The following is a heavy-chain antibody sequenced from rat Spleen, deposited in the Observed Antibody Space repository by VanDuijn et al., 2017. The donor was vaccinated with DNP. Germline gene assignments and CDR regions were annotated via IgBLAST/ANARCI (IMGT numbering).Heavy chain of an antibody. D-gene: IGHD1-11*01. J-gene: IGHJ2*01. V-gene: IGHV5S11*01. CDR3: AKAGGYSPWYFDY. CDR2: ISHSDGIT. CDR1: GFSFSNYY. Sequence: EVQLVESGVGPVQPGRSLKLSCAASGFSFSNYYMAWVRLAPKQGLEWVAMISHSDGITYYPDSVKGLFTIARDNAKSTLYLQMDSLRSEETATYYCAKAGGYSPWYFDYWGQGVMVTVSS.